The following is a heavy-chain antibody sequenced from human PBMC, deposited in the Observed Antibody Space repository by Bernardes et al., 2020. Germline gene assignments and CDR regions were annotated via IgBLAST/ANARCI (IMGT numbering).Heavy chain of an antibody. CDR3: AKGGVPAAIQGRYFDY. J-gene: IGHJ4*02. Sequence: GGSLRLSCAASRFNSDNYAMSWVRQAPGKGLEWVSAISATGDNTYYADSVKGRFTISRDNSKNTLYLQMNSLRGEDTAVYYCAKGGVPAAIQGRYFDYWGQGTLVTVSS. CDR2: ISATGDNT. V-gene: IGHV3-23*01. CDR1: RFNSDNYA. D-gene: IGHD2-2*01.